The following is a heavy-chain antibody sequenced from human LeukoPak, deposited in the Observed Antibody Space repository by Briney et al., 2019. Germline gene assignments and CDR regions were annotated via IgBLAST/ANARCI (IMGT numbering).Heavy chain of an antibody. Sequence: GESLKISCKGSGYSFTSYWIGWVRQMPGKGLEWMGIIYPGDSDTRYSPSFQGQVTISADKSISTAYLQWSSLKASDTAMYYCARISSGTPLGGAFDIWGQGTMVTVSS. V-gene: IGHV5-51*01. CDR1: GYSFTSYW. D-gene: IGHD3-22*01. J-gene: IGHJ3*02. CDR2: IYPGDSDT. CDR3: ARISSGTPLGGAFDI.